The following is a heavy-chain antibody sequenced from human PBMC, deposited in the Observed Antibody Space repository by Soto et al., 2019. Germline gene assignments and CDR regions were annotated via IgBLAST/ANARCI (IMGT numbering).Heavy chain of an antibody. V-gene: IGHV3-30*18. Sequence: VPLVESGGGVVQPGRSLRLSCAASGFTFSDYAMHWVRQAPGKGLEWVAVVSHDGRNTHYADSVTGRFTISRDSSKNTVSLAMTSLRAEDTAVYYCAKGGRQWLVTSDFNYWGQGALVTVSS. CDR2: VSHDGRNT. D-gene: IGHD6-19*01. CDR1: GFTFSDYA. CDR3: AKGGRQWLVTSDFNY. J-gene: IGHJ4*02.